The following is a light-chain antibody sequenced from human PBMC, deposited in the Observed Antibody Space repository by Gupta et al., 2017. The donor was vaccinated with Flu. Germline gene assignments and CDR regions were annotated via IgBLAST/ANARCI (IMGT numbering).Light chain of an antibody. CDR1: ESINNW. CDR3: QQYNNGRT. J-gene: IGKJ1*01. V-gene: IGKV1-5*03. CDR2: KTS. Sequence: DIQMTQSPSTLSASVGDRVTITCRASESINNWLAWYHQKLGEPPKLLIYKTSTLQSGVPSRFSGSGSGTEFTLTISGLQADDCGIYYCQQYNNGRTFGQGTKVEIK.